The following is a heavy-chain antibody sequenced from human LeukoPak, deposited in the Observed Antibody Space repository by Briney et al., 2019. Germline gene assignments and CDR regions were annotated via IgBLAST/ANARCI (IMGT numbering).Heavy chain of an antibody. CDR1: GYTFTSYG. Sequence: ASVKVSCKASGYTFTSYGISWVRQAPGQGLEWMGWINPNSGGTNYAQKFQGRVTMTRDTSISTAYMELNRLRSDDTAVYYCARNDYGSGMGYWGQGTLVTVSS. CDR3: ARNDYGSGMGY. V-gene: IGHV1-2*02. CDR2: INPNSGGT. D-gene: IGHD3-10*01. J-gene: IGHJ4*02.